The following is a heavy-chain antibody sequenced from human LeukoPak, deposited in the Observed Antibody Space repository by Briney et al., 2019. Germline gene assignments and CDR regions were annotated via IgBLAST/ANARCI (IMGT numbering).Heavy chain of an antibody. J-gene: IGHJ5*02. CDR1: GFTFSSYW. D-gene: IGHD2-2*01. CDR2: IKQDGSEK. V-gene: IGHV3-7*01. CDR3: ARVPHCSSSSCYSWFDP. Sequence: GGSLRLSCAASGFTFSSYWMSWVRQAPGKGLEWVASIKQDGSEKYYVDSVKGRFTISRDNAKNSLYLQMNSLRAEDTAVYHCARVPHCSSSSCYSWFDPWGQGTLVTVSS.